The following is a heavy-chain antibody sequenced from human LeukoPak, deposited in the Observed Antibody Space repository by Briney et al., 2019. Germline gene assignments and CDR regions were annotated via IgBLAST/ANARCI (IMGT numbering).Heavy chain of an antibody. CDR3: ARRRSSFDY. Sequence: PSETLSLTCTVSGGSISSYYWSWIRQPPRKGLEWIGYIYYSGSTNYNPSLKGRVAISVDTSKNQFSLKLSSVTAADTAVYYCARRRSSFDYWGQGTLVTVSS. CDR1: GGSISSYY. V-gene: IGHV4-59*01. CDR2: IYYSGST. J-gene: IGHJ4*02. D-gene: IGHD6-13*01.